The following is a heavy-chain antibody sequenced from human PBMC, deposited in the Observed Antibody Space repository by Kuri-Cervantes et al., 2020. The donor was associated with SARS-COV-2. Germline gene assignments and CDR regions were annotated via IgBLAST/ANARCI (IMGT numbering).Heavy chain of an antibody. CDR3: ARHFYYDSGDDAFDI. Sequence: IRQPPGKGLEWIGEINHSGIANYNPSLKSRVTISVDTSKNQFSLKLSSVTAADTAVYYCARHFYYDSGDDAFDIWGQGTMVTVSS. CDR2: INHSGIA. D-gene: IGHD3-10*01. V-gene: IGHV4-34*01. J-gene: IGHJ3*02.